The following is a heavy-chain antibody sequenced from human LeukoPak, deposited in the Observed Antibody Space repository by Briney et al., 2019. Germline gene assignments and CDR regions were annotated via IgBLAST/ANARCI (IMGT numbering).Heavy chain of an antibody. Sequence: GGSQRLSCAASGFTVSSNYMSWVSQAPGKGLEWVSVIYGGVSTVYADSVQGRFTISRDNSKNTLYLQMSSLRAEDTAVYYCAKSPKTGFLFDYWGKGTLVTVSS. CDR2: IYGGVST. V-gene: IGHV3-66*01. J-gene: IGHJ4*01. CDR1: GFTVSSNY. CDR3: AKSPKTGFLFDY. D-gene: IGHD1-1*01.